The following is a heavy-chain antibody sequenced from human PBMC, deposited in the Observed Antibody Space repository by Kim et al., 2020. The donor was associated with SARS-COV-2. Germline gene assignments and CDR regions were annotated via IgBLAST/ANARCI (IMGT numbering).Heavy chain of an antibody. V-gene: IGHV1-2*02. CDR3: ARGGCSSTSCYRTFDY. J-gene: IGHJ4*02. D-gene: IGHD2-2*02. Sequence: KFQGRVTMTRDTSISTAYMELSRLRSDDTAVYYCARGGCSSTSCYRTFDYWGQGTLVTVSS.